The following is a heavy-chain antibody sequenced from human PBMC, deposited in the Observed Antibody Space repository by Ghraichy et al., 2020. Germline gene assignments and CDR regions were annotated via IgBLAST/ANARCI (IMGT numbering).Heavy chain of an antibody. J-gene: IGHJ4*02. CDR1: GYNFKSYA. CDR3: ARDFPPPGWYTMGPGDC. CDR2: INAGNGNT. D-gene: IGHD6-19*01. Sequence: ASVKVSCKAYGYNFKSYAIYWLRQAPGQRLEWIGWINAGNGNTKYSQKFQGRVTITRDTSASTAYMELSRVTSEDTAVYYCARDFPPPGWYTMGPGDCWGQGTLVTVSS. V-gene: IGHV1-3*01.